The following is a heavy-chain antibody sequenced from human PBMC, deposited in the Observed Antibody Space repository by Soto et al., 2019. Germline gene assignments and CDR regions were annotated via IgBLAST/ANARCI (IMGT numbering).Heavy chain of an antibody. D-gene: IGHD2-15*01. CDR3: ARGPRSLVVVAAPFDY. Sequence: QVQLVQSGAAVKKPGSSVKVSCKASGGTFSSYTISWVRQAPGQGLEWMGRIIPILGIANYAQQFQGRVTITADKSTSTAYMELSSLRSEDTAVYYCARGPRSLVVVAAPFDYWGQGTLVTVSS. CDR1: GGTFSSYT. CDR2: IIPILGIA. V-gene: IGHV1-69*02. J-gene: IGHJ4*02.